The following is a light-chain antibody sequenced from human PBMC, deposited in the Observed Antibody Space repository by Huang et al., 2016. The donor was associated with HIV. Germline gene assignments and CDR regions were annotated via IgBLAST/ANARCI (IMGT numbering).Light chain of an antibody. CDR2: ATS. CDR3: QQSYSGPRT. Sequence: DIQMTQSPSFLSASVGDRVTIACRASQSINTNVNWYQHKPGIAPRRLIYATSSLQREVPSRVTGGGSGTHFTLTINSLQLEDFATYYCQQSYSGPRTFGQGTKLEIK. V-gene: IGKV1-39*01. CDR1: QSINTN. J-gene: IGKJ2*01.